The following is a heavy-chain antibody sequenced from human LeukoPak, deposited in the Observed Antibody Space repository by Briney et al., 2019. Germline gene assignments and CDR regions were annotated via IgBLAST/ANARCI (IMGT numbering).Heavy chain of an antibody. D-gene: IGHD3-10*01. J-gene: IGHJ6*04. V-gene: IGHV3-11*06. CDR3: ARDSGDSGYNSPMVRGSYGMDV. CDR2: ISSSSSYT. Sequence: PGGSLRLSCAASGFTLSDYYMSWIRQAPGKGLEWVSYISSSSSYTNYADSVKGRFTISRDNAKNSLYLQMNSLRAEDTAVYYCARDSGDSGYNSPMVRGSYGMDVWGKGTTVTVSS. CDR1: GFTLSDYY.